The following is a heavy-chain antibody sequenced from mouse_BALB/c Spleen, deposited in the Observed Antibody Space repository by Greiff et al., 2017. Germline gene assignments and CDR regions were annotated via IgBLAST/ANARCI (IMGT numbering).Heavy chain of an antibody. D-gene: IGHD1-1*01. J-gene: IGHJ4*01. V-gene: IGHV3-8*02. CDR1: GDSITSGY. CDR2: ISYSGST. Sequence: EVKLMESGPSLVKPSQTLSLTCSVTGDSITSGYWNWIRKFPGNKLEYMGYISYSGSTYYNPSLKSRISITRDTSKNQYYLQLNSVTTEDTATYYCARWSITTVGGRYAMDYWGQGTSVTVSS. CDR3: ARWSITTVGGRYAMDY.